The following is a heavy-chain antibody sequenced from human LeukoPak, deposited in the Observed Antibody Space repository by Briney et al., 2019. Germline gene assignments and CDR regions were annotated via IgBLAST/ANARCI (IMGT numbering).Heavy chain of an antibody. J-gene: IGHJ4*02. Sequence: SETLSLTCTVSGGSISSSSYYWGWIRQPPGKGLEWIGSIYYSGSTYYNPSLKSRVTMSVDTSKNQFSLKLSSVTAADTAVYYCAALGSVDYWGQGTLVTVSS. CDR1: GGSISSSSYY. CDR3: AALGSVDY. D-gene: IGHD2-15*01. CDR2: IYYSGST. V-gene: IGHV4-39*07.